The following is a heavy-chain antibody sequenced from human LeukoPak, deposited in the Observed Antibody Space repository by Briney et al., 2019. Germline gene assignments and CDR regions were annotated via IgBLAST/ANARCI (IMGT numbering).Heavy chain of an antibody. D-gene: IGHD6-19*01. J-gene: IGHJ3*02. CDR2: IYYSGST. CDR3: ARAVAGRDDAFDI. V-gene: IGHV4-59*01. Sequence: SETLSLTCTVSGGSISSYYWSSIRQPPGKGLEWIGYIYYSGSTNYNPSLKSRVTISVDTSKNQFSLKLSSVTAADTAVYNCARAVAGRDDAFDIWGQGTMVTVSS. CDR1: GGSISSYY.